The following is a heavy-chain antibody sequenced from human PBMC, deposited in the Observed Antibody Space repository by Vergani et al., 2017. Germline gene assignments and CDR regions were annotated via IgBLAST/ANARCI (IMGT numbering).Heavy chain of an antibody. Sequence: QVQLQQWGAGLLKPSETLSLTCAVYGGSFSGYYWSWIRQPPGKGLEWIGEINHSGSTNSNPSLKSRVTISVATSKNQFSLKLSSVTAADTAVYYCASLLRGYDFWSGAIDYWGQGTLVTVSS. J-gene: IGHJ4*02. D-gene: IGHD3-3*01. V-gene: IGHV4-34*01. CDR3: ASLLRGYDFWSGAIDY. CDR2: INHSGST. CDR1: GGSFSGYY.